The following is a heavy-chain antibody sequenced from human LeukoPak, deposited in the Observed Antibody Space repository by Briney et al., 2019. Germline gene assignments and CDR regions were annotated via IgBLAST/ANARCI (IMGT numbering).Heavy chain of an antibody. CDR1: GFPVSTNY. CDR3: ARGYAGSCDY. D-gene: IGHD1-26*01. J-gene: IGHJ4*02. V-gene: IGHV3-53*01. Sequence: GGSLRLSCAASGFPVSTNYMNWVCQAPGKGLEWVSIISGGGDTHYADSVKGRFTISRDHSKNTLYLQMDSLTVEDTAVYYCARGYAGSCDYWGRGTLVTVSS. CDR2: ISGGGDT.